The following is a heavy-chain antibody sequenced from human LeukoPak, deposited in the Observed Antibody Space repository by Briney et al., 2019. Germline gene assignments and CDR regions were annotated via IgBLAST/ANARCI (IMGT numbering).Heavy chain of an antibody. CDR2: INHSGST. V-gene: IGHV4-34*01. CDR1: GGSFSGYY. J-gene: IGHJ4*02. Sequence: SETLSLTCAVYGGSFSGYYWSWIRQPPGKGLEWIGEINHSGSTNYNPSLKSRVTISVDTSKNQFSLKLSSVTAADTAVYYCARLTYYDYVWGSYRPRLDYWGQGTLVTVSS. CDR3: ARLTYYDYVWGSYRPRLDY. D-gene: IGHD3-16*02.